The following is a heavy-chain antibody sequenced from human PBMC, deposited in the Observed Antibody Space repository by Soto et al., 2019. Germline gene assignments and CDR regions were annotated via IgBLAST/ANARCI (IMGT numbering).Heavy chain of an antibody. J-gene: IGHJ6*03. CDR2: TYYRSKWYN. Sequence: SQTLSLTCAISGDSVSSNTVVWNWIRQSPSRGLEWLGRTYYRSKWYNDYAVSVKSRITINPDTSKNQFSLQLNSVTPEDTAVYYCARDLSLEPEPDYYYYYMDVWGKGTTVTVSS. D-gene: IGHD2-2*01. V-gene: IGHV6-1*01. CDR3: ARDLSLEPEPDYYYYYMDV. CDR1: GDSVSSNTVV.